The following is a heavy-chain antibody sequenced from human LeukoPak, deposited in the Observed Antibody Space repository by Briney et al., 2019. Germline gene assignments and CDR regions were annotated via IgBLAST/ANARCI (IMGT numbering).Heavy chain of an antibody. J-gene: IGHJ3*02. CDR3: ARRGGNEAFDI. V-gene: IGHV1-69*04. CDR2: IVPILGIA. D-gene: IGHD2-15*01. Sequence: ASVKVSCKASGGTFSSYAISWVRQAPGQGLEWMGRIVPILGIANYVQKFQGRVTIIADKSTNTAYMELSSLRSEDTAVYYRARRGGNEAFDIWGQGTMVTVSS. CDR1: GGTFSSYA.